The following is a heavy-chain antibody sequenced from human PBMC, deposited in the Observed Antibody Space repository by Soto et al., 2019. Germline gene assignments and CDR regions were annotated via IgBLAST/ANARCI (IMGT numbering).Heavy chain of an antibody. D-gene: IGHD3-10*01. Sequence: EVRLLESGGGLVQPGGSLRLSCAGSGFTFSSNAMSWVRQAPGKGLKWVSSVSGDGYASDYADSVKGRFTVSRHNSKNTLYLQMHSLSAEDTAVYYCSKRHYYGSGSFALATWGQGTPVTVSS. J-gene: IGHJ4*03. CDR3: SKRHYYGSGSFALAT. CDR1: GFTFSSNA. CDR2: VSGDGYAS. V-gene: IGHV3-23*01.